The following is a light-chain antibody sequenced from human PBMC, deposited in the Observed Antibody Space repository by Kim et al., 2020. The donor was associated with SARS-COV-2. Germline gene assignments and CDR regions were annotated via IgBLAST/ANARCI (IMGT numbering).Light chain of an antibody. Sequence: DTQMTQSPSSLSASVGDRVTITCRASQGISNYLTWYQQKPGKVPKLLIYATSTLQYGVPSRFSGSGSGTDFTLTISSLQPEDVATYYCQKYYTAPRTFGQGTKVDIK. V-gene: IGKV1-27*01. J-gene: IGKJ1*01. CDR2: ATS. CDR1: QGISNY. CDR3: QKYYTAPRT.